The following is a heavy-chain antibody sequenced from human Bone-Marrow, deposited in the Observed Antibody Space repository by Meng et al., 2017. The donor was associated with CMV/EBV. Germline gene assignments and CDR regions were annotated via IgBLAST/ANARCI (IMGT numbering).Heavy chain of an antibody. Sequence: GESLKISCKGSGYSFSSYWIAWVRQMPGKGLEWMGIIYPGDSDTRYNPSFQGQVTISADKSSSTAYLQWSRLKASDTAMYYCARRADSYDWFDPWGQGTLVTVSS. D-gene: IGHD2-21*01. CDR3: ARRADSYDWFDP. J-gene: IGHJ5*02. CDR2: IYPGDSDT. V-gene: IGHV5-51*01. CDR1: GYSFSSYW.